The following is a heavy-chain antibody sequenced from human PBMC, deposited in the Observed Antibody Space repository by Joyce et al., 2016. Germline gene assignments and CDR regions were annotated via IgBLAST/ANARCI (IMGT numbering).Heavy chain of an antibody. CDR3: AKGSDTRLGSAGGLFDY. CDR2: ISWNSGST. CDR1: GFSFDDYA. Sequence: GFSFDDYAMHWVRQAPGKGLEWVSGISWNSGSTGYVDSVKGRFTISRDNAKNSLYMQMNSLRAEDTALYYCAKGSDTRLGSAGGLFDYWGQGTLVTVSS. J-gene: IGHJ4*02. D-gene: IGHD3-16*01. V-gene: IGHV3-9*01.